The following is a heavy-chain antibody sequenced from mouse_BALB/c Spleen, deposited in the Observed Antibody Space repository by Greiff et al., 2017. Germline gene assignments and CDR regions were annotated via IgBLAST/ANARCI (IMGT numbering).Heavy chain of an antibody. J-gene: IGHJ4*01. CDR2: ISNGGGST. Sequence: EVQLVESGGGLVQPGGSLTLSCAASGFTFSSYTMSWVRQTPEKRLEWVAYISNGGGSTYYPDTVKGRFTISRDNAKNTLYLQMSSLKSEDTDMYYCARNRRYDGSAIAYWGQGTLVTVSA. CDR1: GFTFSSYT. V-gene: IGHV5-12-2*01. D-gene: IGHD2-14*01. CDR3: ARNRRYDGSAIAY.